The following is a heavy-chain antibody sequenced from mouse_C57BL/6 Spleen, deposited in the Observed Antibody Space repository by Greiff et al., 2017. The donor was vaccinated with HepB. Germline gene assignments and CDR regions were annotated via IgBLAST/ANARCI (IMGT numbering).Heavy chain of an antibody. CDR2: ISNGGGST. Sequence: EVKLMESGGGLVQPGGSLKLSCAASGFTFSDYYMYWVRQTPEKRLEWVAYISNGGGSTYYPDTVKGRFTISRDNAKNTLYLQMSRLKSEDTAMYYCASPYYSNYDYAMDYWGQGTSVTVSS. CDR3: ASPYYSNYDYAMDY. J-gene: IGHJ4*01. CDR1: GFTFSDYY. D-gene: IGHD2-5*01. V-gene: IGHV5-12*01.